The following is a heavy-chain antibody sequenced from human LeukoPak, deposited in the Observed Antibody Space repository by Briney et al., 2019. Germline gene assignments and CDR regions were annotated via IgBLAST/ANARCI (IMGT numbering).Heavy chain of an antibody. CDR2: IYYNGIT. CDR3: ARDRSTVDYYGLDV. CDR1: GGSISSGHFY. J-gene: IGHJ6*02. V-gene: IGHV4-30-4*01. D-gene: IGHD4-23*01. Sequence: PSQTLSLTCTVSGGSISSGHFYWSWIRQPPEKGLEYIGYIYYNGITFYNPSLRSRITISIDMSKNQFSLKLNSVTAADTAVYYCARDRSTVDYYGLDVWGQGTTVIVSS.